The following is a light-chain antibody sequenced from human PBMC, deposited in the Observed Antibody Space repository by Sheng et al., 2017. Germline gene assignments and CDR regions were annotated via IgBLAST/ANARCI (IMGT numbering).Light chain of an antibody. V-gene: IGLV8-61*01. CDR3: VLYMSSGISV. Sequence: QTVVTQEPSFSVSPGGTVTLTCGLSSGSVSNSYYPSWYQQTPGQAPRMLIYRTNTRSSGVPDRFSGSILGNKAALTITGAQADDESDYYCVLYMSSGISVFGGGTKLTVL. CDR1: SGSVSNSYY. J-gene: IGLJ2*01. CDR2: RTN.